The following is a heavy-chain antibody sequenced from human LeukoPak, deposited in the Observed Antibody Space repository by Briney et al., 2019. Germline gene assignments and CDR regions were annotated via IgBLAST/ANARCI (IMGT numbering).Heavy chain of an antibody. CDR3: ARDQGSGIAAAGLDF. V-gene: IGHV3-33*01. CDR1: GFTFSSYG. D-gene: IGHD6-13*01. J-gene: IGHJ4*02. CDR2: IWYDGSNK. Sequence: GGSLRLSCAASGFTFSSYGMHWVRQAPGKGLEWVAVIWYDGSNKYYADSVKGRFSISRDNSKNTLCLQMNRLRAEDTAVYYCARDQGSGIAAAGLDFWGQGTLVTVSS.